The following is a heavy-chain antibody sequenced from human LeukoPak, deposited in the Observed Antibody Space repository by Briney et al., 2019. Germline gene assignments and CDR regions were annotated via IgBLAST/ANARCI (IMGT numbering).Heavy chain of an antibody. J-gene: IGHJ4*02. CDR3: ARASWLLDPGGDDY. CDR2: INPNSGGT. CDR1: GYTFTGYY. Sequence: ASVKVSCKASGYTFTGYYMHWVRQAPGQGLEWMGWINPNSGGTNYAQKFQGWVTMTRDTSISTAYMELSRLRSDDTAVYYCARASWLLDPGGDDYWGQGTLVTVSS. D-gene: IGHD3-22*01. V-gene: IGHV1-2*04.